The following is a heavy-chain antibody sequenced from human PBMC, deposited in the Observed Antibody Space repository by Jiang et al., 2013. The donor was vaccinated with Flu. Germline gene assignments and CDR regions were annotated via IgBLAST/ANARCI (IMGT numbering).Heavy chain of an antibody. V-gene: IGHV3-33*08. CDR2: IWYDGSNK. CDR3: ATSVSTPGAFDY. Sequence: QLVESGGGLVQPGGSLRLSCVASGITFSNYWMGWVRQAPGKGLEWVAVIWYDGSNKYYADSVKGRFTISRDNSKNTLYLQMNSLRAEDTAVYYCATSVSTPGAFDYWGQGALVTVSS. J-gene: IGHJ4*02. D-gene: IGHD1-1*01. CDR1: GITFSNYW.